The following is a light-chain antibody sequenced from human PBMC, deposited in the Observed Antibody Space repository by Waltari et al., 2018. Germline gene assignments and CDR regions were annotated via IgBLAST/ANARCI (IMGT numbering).Light chain of an antibody. J-gene: IGLJ1*01. CDR1: KLGGNF. CDR3: QGWDSNSAYV. V-gene: IGLV3-1*01. CDR2: QDR. Sequence: SYELIQPPSVSVSPGQPASITCSGGKLGGNFVCWYQQRRDQSPVLVIYQDRKRPAGIPERFSGSNTGNTAILTISGTHAMDEADYYCQGWDSNSAYVFGTGTKVTVL.